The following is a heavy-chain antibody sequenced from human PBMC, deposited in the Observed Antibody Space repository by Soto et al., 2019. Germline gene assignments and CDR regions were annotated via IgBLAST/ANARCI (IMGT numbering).Heavy chain of an antibody. CDR2: ISGSGGST. Sequence: GGSLRLSCAASGFTFSSYAMSWVRQAPGKGLEWVSAISGSGGSTYYTDSVKGRLTISRDNSKNTLYLQMNSLRAEDTALYYCAKGPTIFGVVIIPDYYYGMYVWGHGTTVTVSS. J-gene: IGHJ6*02. CDR1: GFTFSSYA. CDR3: AKGPTIFGVVIIPDYYYGMYV. V-gene: IGHV3-23*01. D-gene: IGHD3-3*01.